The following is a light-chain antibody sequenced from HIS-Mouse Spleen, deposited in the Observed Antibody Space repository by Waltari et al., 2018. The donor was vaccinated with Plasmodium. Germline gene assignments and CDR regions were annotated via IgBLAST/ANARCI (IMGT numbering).Light chain of an antibody. J-gene: IGLJ2*01. Sequence: QSALTQPASVSGSPGQSITISCTGTSSDVGSYNPVSWYQQHPGKAPKLMIYEGGKRPSGVSNRFSGSNAGNTATLTISGTQAMDEADCYCQAWDSSTVVFGGGTKLTVL. CDR2: EGG. V-gene: IGLV2-14*02. CDR1: SSDVGSYNP. CDR3: QAWDSSTVV.